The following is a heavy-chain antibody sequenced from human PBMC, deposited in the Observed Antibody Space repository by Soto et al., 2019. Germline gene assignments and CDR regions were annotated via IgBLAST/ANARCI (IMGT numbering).Heavy chain of an antibody. CDR2: ITGSGFST. CDR3: AKGRSSGSFRWLDP. J-gene: IGHJ5*02. CDR1: GFTSSDYA. Sequence: EVQLLESGGGLVQPGGSLRLSCAASGFTSSDYAISWVRQAPGKGLEWVSAITGSGFSTYYADSVKGRFTISRDNSKNTLYQHMNSLRAEDTGTYYCAKGRSSGSFRWLDPWGQGTLVIVSS. D-gene: IGHD6-19*01. V-gene: IGHV3-23*01.